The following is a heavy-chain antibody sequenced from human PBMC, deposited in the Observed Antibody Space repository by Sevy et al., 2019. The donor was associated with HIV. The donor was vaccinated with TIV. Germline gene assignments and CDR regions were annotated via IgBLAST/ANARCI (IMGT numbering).Heavy chain of an antibody. V-gene: IGHV1-18*01. CDR1: GYTFTSYG. D-gene: IGHD2-2*01. Sequence: ASVKVSCKASGYTFTSYGISWVRQAPGQGLEWMGWISAYNGNTNYAQKLQGRVTMTTDTSTSTAYMELRSLRSDDTAVYYCARETVVPAAIYYYGMDVWGQGTTVTVSS. J-gene: IGHJ6*02. CDR2: ISAYNGNT. CDR3: ARETVVPAAIYYYGMDV.